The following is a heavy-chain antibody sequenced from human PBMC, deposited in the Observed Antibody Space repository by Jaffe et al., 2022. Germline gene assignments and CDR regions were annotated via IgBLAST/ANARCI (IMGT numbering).Heavy chain of an antibody. CDR1: GFTFSSYS. CDR3: ARVGSWNYDYYMDV. V-gene: IGHV3-21*01. Sequence: EVQLVESGGGLVKPGGSLRLSCAASGFTFSSYSMNWVRQAPGKGLEWVSSISSSSSYIYYADSVKGRFTISRDNAKNSLYLQMNSLRAEDTAVYYCARVGSWNYDYYMDVWGKGTTVTVSS. CDR2: ISSSSSYI. D-gene: IGHD2-15*01. J-gene: IGHJ6*03.